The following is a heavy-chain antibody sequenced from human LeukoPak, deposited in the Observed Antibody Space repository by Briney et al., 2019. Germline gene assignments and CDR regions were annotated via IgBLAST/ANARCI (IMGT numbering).Heavy chain of an antibody. D-gene: IGHD1-26*01. V-gene: IGHV3-33*06. Sequence: GGSLRLSCAAPGFTFSSYGMHWVRQAPGKGLEWVAVIWYDGSNKYYADSVKGRFTISRDNSKKPLYLQMNSLRAEDTAVYYCAKEWISVGAKGAYAFDIWGQGTMVTVSS. J-gene: IGHJ3*02. CDR3: AKEWISVGAKGAYAFDI. CDR1: GFTFSSYG. CDR2: IWYDGSNK.